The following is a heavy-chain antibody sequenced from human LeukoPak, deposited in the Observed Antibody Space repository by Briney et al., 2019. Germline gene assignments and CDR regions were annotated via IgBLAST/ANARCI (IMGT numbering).Heavy chain of an antibody. Sequence: PGGSLRLSCAASGFTFSSYATSWVRQAPGKGLEWVSAISGSGGSTYYADSVKGRFTISRDNSKNTLYLQMNSLRAEDTAVYYCAKSQDPITMVRGVIITFGNDYWGQGTLVTVSS. D-gene: IGHD3-10*01. CDR2: ISGSGGST. CDR1: GFTFSSYA. CDR3: AKSQDPITMVRGVIITFGNDY. J-gene: IGHJ4*02. V-gene: IGHV3-23*01.